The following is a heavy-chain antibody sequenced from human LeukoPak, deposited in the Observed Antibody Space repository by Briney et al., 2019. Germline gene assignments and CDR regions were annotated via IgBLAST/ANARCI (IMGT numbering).Heavy chain of an antibody. CDR1: GFTFSSYA. J-gene: IGHJ3*02. CDR3: AKSWRYYDRSGYYAFDI. Sequence: GGSLRLSCAASGFTFSSYAMSWVRQAPGEGLEWVSSISGSSGNTNYAVSVKGRLTISRGNSKNTLYLQMNSLRAEDTAVYYCAKSWRYYDRSGYYAFDIWGQGTMVTVSS. CDR2: ISGSSGNT. D-gene: IGHD3-22*01. V-gene: IGHV3-23*01.